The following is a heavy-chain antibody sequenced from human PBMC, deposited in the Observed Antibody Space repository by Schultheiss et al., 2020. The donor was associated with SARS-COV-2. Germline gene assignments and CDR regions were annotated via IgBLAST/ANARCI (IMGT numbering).Heavy chain of an antibody. Sequence: ASVKVSCKASGYTFTSYYMHWVRQAPGQGLEWMGIINPSGGSTYYADSVKGRFTISRDNSKNTLYLQMNSLRAEDTAVYYCVSDLYGSGSYYSRDYYYYGMNVWGQGTTVTVSS. D-gene: IGHD3-10*01. CDR3: VSDLYGSGSYYSRDYYYYGMNV. CDR1: GYTFTSYY. CDR2: INPSGGST. J-gene: IGHJ6*02. V-gene: IGHV1-46*04.